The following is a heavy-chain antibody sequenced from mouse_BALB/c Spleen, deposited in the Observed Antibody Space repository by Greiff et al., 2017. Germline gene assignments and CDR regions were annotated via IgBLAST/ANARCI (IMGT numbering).Heavy chain of an antibody. D-gene: IGHD2-1*01. J-gene: IGHJ1*01. V-gene: IGHV1S81*02. CDR1: GYTFTSYY. CDR2: INPSNGGT. Sequence: VQLVESGAELVKPGASVKLSCKASGYTFTSYYMYWVKQRPGQGLEWIGEINPSNGGTNFNEKFKSKATLTVDKSSSTAYMQLSSLTSEDSAVYYCTSYGKDWYFDVWGAGTTVTVSS. CDR3: TSYGKDWYFDV.